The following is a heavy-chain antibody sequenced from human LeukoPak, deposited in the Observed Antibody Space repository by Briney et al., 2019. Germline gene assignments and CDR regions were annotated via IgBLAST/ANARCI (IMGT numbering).Heavy chain of an antibody. CDR2: IGSDNKP. J-gene: IGHJ6*02. V-gene: IGHV3-23*05. Sequence: RGSIILTYLASGFALSAYGMTCFRQAPGKGLEWVSSIGSDNKPHYSESVKGRFAISRDNSKSMLFLQLNSLRAEDTALYYCARILIVFVAVDVWNQGTTVTVSS. CDR3: ARILIVFVAVDV. D-gene: IGHD3-16*02. CDR1: GFALSAYG.